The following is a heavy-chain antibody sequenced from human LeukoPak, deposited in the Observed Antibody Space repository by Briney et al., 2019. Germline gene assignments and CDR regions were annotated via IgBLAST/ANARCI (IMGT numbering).Heavy chain of an antibody. Sequence: ASVKVSCKASGYTFTSYGISWVRQAPGQGLEWMGWISAYNGNTNYAQKFQGRVTMTRDTSISTAYMELSRLTFDDTAVYYCARGGIPVYYYYMHVWGKGTTVTISS. CDR3: ARGGIPVYYYYMHV. CDR2: ISAYNGNT. D-gene: IGHD1-14*01. V-gene: IGHV1-18*01. J-gene: IGHJ6*03. CDR1: GYTFTSYG.